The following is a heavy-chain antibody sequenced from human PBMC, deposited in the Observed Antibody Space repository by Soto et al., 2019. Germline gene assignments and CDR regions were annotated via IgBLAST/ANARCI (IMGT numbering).Heavy chain of an antibody. CDR1: GFTFSSYA. V-gene: IGHV3-30*18. CDR2: VSSDGSNT. CDR3: TKSHSTALVPYYFDY. Sequence: GGSLRLSCAASGFTFSSYAIHWVRQAPGKGLEWVAFVSSDGSNTFYADSVRGRFTVSRDNSKSTLYLQMNGLMPEDTAVYYCTKSHSTALVPYYFDYWGQGTLVTVSS. J-gene: IGHJ4*02. D-gene: IGHD5-18*01.